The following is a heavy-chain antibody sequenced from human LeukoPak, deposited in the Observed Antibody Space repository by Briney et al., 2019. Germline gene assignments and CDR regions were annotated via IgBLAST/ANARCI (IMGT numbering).Heavy chain of an antibody. CDR1: GFTFSDSW. D-gene: IGHD3-16*01. CDR2: MNQDGSAK. J-gene: IGHJ6*02. V-gene: IGHV3-7*01. Sequence: GGSLRLSCAASGFTFSDSWMSWVRQAPGKGLEWVANMNQDGSAKGYVDYVKGRFTISRDNARNSLYLQMSSLRPEDTAVYYCATYTRWVAGDVWGQGTTVTVSS. CDR3: ATYTRWVAGDV.